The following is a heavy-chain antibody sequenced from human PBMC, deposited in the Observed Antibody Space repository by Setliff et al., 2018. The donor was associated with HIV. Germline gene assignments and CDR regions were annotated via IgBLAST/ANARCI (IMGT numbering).Heavy chain of an antibody. CDR3: ARGGLVVATIWDAFDL. V-gene: IGHV4-34*01. Sequence: PSETLSLTCAVFGTSFSGYYFSWIRQPPGKGLEWIGEVNYSGSTNYNPSLKSRVSISVDTSMTQFSLKLSSVTAADTAVYYCARGGLVVATIWDAFDLWGQGTMVTVSS. CDR2: VNYSGST. D-gene: IGHD5-12*01. CDR1: GTSFSGYY. J-gene: IGHJ3*01.